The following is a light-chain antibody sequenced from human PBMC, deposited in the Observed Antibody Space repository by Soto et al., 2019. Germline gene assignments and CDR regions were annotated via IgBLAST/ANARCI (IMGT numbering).Light chain of an antibody. J-gene: IGLJ3*02. Sequence: QSVLTQPPSASGTPGQRVTFSCSGGRSNIGSNYVFWYQQFPGTAPKLLIYRNNQRPSGVPDRFSGSKSGTSASLTISGLQGDDEADFYCCSYAGSFIWLFGGGTKLTVL. V-gene: IGLV1-47*01. CDR1: RSNIGSNY. CDR3: CSYAGSFIWL. CDR2: RNN.